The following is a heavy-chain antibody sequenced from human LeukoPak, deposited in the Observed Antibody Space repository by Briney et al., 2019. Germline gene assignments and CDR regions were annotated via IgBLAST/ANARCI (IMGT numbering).Heavy chain of an antibody. D-gene: IGHD6-13*01. J-gene: IGHJ4*02. CDR2: ISAYNGNT. Sequence: VSVNVSCKASVYTFTSYGISWVRQAPGQGLEWMGWISAYNGNTNYAQKLQGRVTMTTDTSTSTAYMELRSLRSDDTAVYYCARKGTGSSSPNYYFDYWGQGTLVTVSS. V-gene: IGHV1-18*01. CDR3: ARKGTGSSSPNYYFDY. CDR1: VYTFTSYG.